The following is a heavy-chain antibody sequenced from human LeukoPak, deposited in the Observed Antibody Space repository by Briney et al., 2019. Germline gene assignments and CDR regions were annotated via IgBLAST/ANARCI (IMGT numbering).Heavy chain of an antibody. Sequence: GASVKVSCKASGYTFTSYFMHWVRQAPGQGLEWMGGIIPIFGTANYAQKFQGRVTITADESTSTAYMELSSLRSEDTAVYYCARLGERVGIYYDSSGSYWGQGTLVTVSS. CDR1: GYTFTSYF. V-gene: IGHV1-69*13. CDR3: ARLGERVGIYYDSSGSY. D-gene: IGHD3-22*01. CDR2: IIPIFGTA. J-gene: IGHJ4*02.